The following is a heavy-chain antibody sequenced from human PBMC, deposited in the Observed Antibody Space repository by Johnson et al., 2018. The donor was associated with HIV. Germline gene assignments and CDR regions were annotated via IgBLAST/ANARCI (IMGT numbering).Heavy chain of an antibody. CDR1: GFTFSSYG. CDR3: AKDAYCSGGRCYGFGAFDI. Sequence: QVQLVESGGGVVQPGGSLRLSCAASGFTFSSYGMHWVRQAPGKGLEWVAFIRYDGSNKYYADSVKGRFTISRDNSKNTLYLQMNSLRAEDTAVLYCAKDAYCSGGRCYGFGAFDIWGQGTMVTVSS. V-gene: IGHV3-30*02. CDR2: IRYDGSNK. J-gene: IGHJ3*02. D-gene: IGHD2-15*01.